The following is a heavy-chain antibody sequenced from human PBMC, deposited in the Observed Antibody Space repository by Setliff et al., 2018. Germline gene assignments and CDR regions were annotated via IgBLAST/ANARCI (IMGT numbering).Heavy chain of an antibody. CDR2: IYYSGST. CDR1: GGSIRSGYYY. V-gene: IGHV4-30-4*08. J-gene: IGHJ3*02. CDR3: ASAPLLYSDSSGLSGTFDI. Sequence: LSLTCTVSGGSIRSGYYYWSWIRQPPGKGLEFVGYIYYSGSTYYNPSLKSRVTISIDTSKNQFSLKVNSVTAADTAVYYCASAPLLYSDSSGLSGTFDIWGQGTMVTVSS. D-gene: IGHD3-22*01.